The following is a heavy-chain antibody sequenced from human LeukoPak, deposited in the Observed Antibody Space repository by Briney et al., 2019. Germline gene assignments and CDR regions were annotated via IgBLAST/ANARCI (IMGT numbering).Heavy chain of an antibody. CDR1: GFTFSSYW. D-gene: IGHD4-17*01. CDR2: IKQDGSEK. CDR3: ANIDYGDYVDAFDI. V-gene: IGHV3-7*01. Sequence: GGSLRLSCAASGFTFSSYWMSWVRQAPGKGLEWVANIKQDGSEKYYVDSVKGRFTISRDNSKNTLYLQMNSLRAEDTAMYYCANIDYGDYVDAFDIWGQGTMVTVSS. J-gene: IGHJ3*02.